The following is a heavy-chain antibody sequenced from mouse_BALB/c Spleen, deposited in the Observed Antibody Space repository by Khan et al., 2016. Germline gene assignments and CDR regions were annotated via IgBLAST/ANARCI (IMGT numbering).Heavy chain of an antibody. D-gene: IGHD3-1*01. J-gene: IGHJ2*01. CDR1: GYTFSSYW. CDR2: ILPGSDRT. Sequence: QVQLKQSGADLMKPGASVKISCKATGYTFSSYWIEWVKQRPGHGLEWIGEILPGSDRTTYNERLRGKASFTADTSSNTASIQLSSLTSEDSAVYYCARLGPARAYFDFWGQGTTLSVSS. V-gene: IGHV1-9*01. CDR3: ARLGPARAYFDF.